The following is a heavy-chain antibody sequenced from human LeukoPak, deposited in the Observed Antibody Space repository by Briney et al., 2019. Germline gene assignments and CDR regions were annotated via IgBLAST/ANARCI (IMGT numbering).Heavy chain of an antibody. V-gene: IGHV1-2*02. CDR3: ASIAAAGTRGDAFDI. CDR1: GYTLIDYY. Sequence: ASVKVSCKASGYTLIDYYMHWLRQAPGQGLEWMGWINPKSGDTKYAEKFQGRVIITRDTSISTAYLELSRLRSEDTAVYYCASIAAAGTRGDAFDIWGQGTMVTVSS. J-gene: IGHJ3*02. CDR2: INPKSGDT. D-gene: IGHD6-13*01.